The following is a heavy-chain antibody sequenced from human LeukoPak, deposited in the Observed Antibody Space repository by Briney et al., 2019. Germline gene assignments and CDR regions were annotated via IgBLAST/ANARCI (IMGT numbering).Heavy chain of an antibody. Sequence: SETLSLTCTVSGGPISSSSYYWGWIRQPPGKGLEWLGSIYYTGTTYYNPSLTSRVAISIDASKNQFSLKLSSVTAADTAVYYCARGGIAVAGNHYYYMDVWGKGTTVTVSS. CDR2: IYYTGTT. CDR3: ARGGIAVAGNHYYYMDV. CDR1: GGPISSSSYY. J-gene: IGHJ6*03. V-gene: IGHV4-39*07. D-gene: IGHD6-19*01.